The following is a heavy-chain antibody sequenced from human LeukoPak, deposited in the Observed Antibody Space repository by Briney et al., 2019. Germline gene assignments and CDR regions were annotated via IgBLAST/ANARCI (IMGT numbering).Heavy chain of an antibody. V-gene: IGHV3-30*03. CDR2: ISYDGSNK. D-gene: IGHD2-2*01. CDR3: ARHYGRHCSTNSCPFDH. CDR1: GFTFSSYG. Sequence: GGSLRLSCAASGFTFSSYGMHWVRQAPGKGPEWVAVISYDGSNKYYADSVKGRFTISRDNSKNTLYLQMNSLRAEDTAVYYCARHYGRHCSTNSCPFDHWGQGTLVTVSS. J-gene: IGHJ4*02.